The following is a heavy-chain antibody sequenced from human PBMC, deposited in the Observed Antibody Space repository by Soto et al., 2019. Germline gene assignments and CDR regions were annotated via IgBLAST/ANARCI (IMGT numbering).Heavy chain of an antibody. V-gene: IGHV3-23*01. CDR3: AKLINLGEHPGSFD. CDR1: GVIFNSYA. CDR2: ISGRGGNT. Sequence: GGSLGLGCAASGVIFNSYAINWVRQVPGKGLEWVSGISGRGGNTFYADSMKGRFTISRDNSKNTVYLQMTNLRVEDTAIYYCAKLINLGEHPGSFD. J-gene: IGHJ4*01. D-gene: IGHD2-15*01.